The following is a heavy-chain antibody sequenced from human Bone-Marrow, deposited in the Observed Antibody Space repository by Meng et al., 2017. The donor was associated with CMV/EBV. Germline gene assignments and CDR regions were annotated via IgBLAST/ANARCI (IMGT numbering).Heavy chain of an antibody. J-gene: IGHJ4*02. CDR2: INPNSGGT. D-gene: IGHD1-26*01. CDR3: ARDQGGATRGEYDY. V-gene: IGHV1-2*02. Sequence: ASVKVSCKASGYTFTGYYMHWVRQAPGQGLEWMGWINPNSGGTNYAQKFQGGVTMTRDTSISTAYMELSRLRSDDTAVYYCARDQGGATRGEYDYWGQGTLVTVSS. CDR1: GYTFTGYY.